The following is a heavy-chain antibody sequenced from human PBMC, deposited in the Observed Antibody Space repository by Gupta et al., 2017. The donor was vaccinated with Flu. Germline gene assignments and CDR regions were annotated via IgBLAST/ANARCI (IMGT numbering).Heavy chain of an antibody. J-gene: IGHJ4*02. V-gene: IGHV3-48*03. D-gene: IGHD3-3*01. CDR2: GSSSGATI. Sequence: YGSSSGATIYYAVSVKGRFTISRDNAENSLFLQMSSLRAEDTAVYYCARLGGFWSGYHYFDSWGQGTLVTVSS. CDR3: ARLGGFWSGYHYFDS.